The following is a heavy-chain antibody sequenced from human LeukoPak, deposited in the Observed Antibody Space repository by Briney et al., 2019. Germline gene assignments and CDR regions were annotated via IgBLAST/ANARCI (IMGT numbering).Heavy chain of an antibody. V-gene: IGHV4-34*01. CDR3: ARHEDYGGTFDY. CDR1: GGSFSGYY. Sequence: SETLSLTCAVYGGSFSGYYWSWIRPPPGRGLEWIGEINHSGSTNYNPSLKSRVTISVDTSKNQFSLKLSSVTAADTAVYYCARHEDYGGTFDYWGQGTLVTVSS. J-gene: IGHJ4*02. D-gene: IGHD4-23*01. CDR2: INHSGST.